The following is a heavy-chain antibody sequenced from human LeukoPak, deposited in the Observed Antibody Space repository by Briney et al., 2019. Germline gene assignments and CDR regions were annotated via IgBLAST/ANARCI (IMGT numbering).Heavy chain of an antibody. V-gene: IGHV4-4*07. CDR1: GGSISSYY. CDR2: IYTSGST. Sequence: SETLSLTCTVSGGSISSYYWSWIRQPAGKGLEWIGRIYTSGSTNYNPSLKSRVTMLVDTSKNQFSLKLSSVTAADTAVYYCARDLGSRYCSSTSCLYHFDYWGQGTLVTVSS. CDR3: ARDLGSRYCSSTSCLYHFDY. J-gene: IGHJ4*02. D-gene: IGHD2-2*01.